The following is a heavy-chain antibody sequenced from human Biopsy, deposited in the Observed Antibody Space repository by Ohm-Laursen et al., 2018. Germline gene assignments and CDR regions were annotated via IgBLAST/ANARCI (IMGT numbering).Heavy chain of an antibody. D-gene: IGHD3-10*01. J-gene: IGHJ4*02. V-gene: IGHV4-39*01. Sequence: TLSLTCTVTDGSISNIINYWGWIRQPLGKGLEWLGNIYHSGITDYNPSLKRRVPISVDTSNNQFSLKLSSLTAADTAVYYCARHSFGSGRDFWGQGTLVTVSS. CDR1: DGSISNIINY. CDR3: ARHSFGSGRDF. CDR2: IYHSGIT.